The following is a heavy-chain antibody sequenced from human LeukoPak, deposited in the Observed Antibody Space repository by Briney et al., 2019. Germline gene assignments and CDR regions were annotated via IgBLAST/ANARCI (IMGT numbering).Heavy chain of an antibody. CDR1: GFTFSSYG. V-gene: IGHV3-30*18. J-gene: IGHJ4*02. CDR2: ISYDGSNK. Sequence: GGSLRLSCAASGFTFSSYGMHWVRQAPGKGLEWVAVISYDGSNKYYADSVKGRFTISRDNSKNTLYLQMNSPRAEDTAVYYCAKDRDHDYGSSVDYWGQGTLVTVSS. D-gene: IGHD4-17*01. CDR3: AKDRDHDYGSSVDY.